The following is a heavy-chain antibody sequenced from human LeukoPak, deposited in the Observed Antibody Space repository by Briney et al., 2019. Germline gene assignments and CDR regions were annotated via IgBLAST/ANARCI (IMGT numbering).Heavy chain of an antibody. CDR2: IYYSGST. Sequence: SETLSLTRTVSGGSISSYYWSWIRQPPGKGLEWIGYIYYSGSTNYNPSLKSRVTISVDTSKNQFSLKLSSVTAADTAVYYCARSSWDYYDSSGYSHFDYWGQGTLVTVSS. V-gene: IGHV4-59*01. CDR1: GGSISSYY. CDR3: ARSSWDYYDSSGYSHFDY. J-gene: IGHJ4*02. D-gene: IGHD3-22*01.